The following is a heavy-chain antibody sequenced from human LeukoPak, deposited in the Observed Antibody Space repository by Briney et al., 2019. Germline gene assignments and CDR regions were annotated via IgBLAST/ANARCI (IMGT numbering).Heavy chain of an antibody. J-gene: IGHJ4*02. CDR3: ARGIPAAAFPNYVDY. CDR1: GGTFSDYA. D-gene: IGHD2-2*01. CDR2: IIPILGIA. V-gene: IGHV1-69*04. Sequence: SVKVSCKASGGTFSDYAISWVRQAPGQGLEWMGRIIPILGIANYAQKFQGRVTITADKSTSTAYMELSSLRSEDTAVYYCARGIPAAAFPNYVDYWGQGTLVTVSS.